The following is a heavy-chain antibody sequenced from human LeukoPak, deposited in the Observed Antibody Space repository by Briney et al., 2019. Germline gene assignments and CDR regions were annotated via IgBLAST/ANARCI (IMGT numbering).Heavy chain of an antibody. CDR1: GGSFSGYY. Sequence: SETLSLTCAVYGGSFSGYYWSWIRQPPGKGLEWIGEINHSGSTNYNPSLKSRVTISVDTSKNQFSLKLSSVTAADTAVYYWARTIVAPTTYYDYWGQGTLVTVSS. CDR3: ARTIVAPTTYYDY. J-gene: IGHJ4*02. D-gene: IGHD1-1*01. CDR2: INHSGST. V-gene: IGHV4-34*01.